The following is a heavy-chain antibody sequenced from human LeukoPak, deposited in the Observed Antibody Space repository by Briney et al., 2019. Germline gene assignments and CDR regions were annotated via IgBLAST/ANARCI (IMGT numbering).Heavy chain of an antibody. CDR1: GDSISSARNY. CDR2: IYYSGST. V-gene: IGHV4-61*01. CDR3: ARGEDLAPSTYYFDY. J-gene: IGHJ4*02. D-gene: IGHD2-15*01. Sequence: SETLSLTCSVSGDSISSARNYWSWIRQPPGKGLEWIGYIYYSGSTNYNPSLKSRVTISVDTSKNQFSLKLSSVTAADTAVYYCARGEDLAPSTYYFDYWGQGTLVTVSS.